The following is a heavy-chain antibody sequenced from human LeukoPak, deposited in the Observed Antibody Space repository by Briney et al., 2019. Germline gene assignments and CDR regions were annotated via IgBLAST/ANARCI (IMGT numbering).Heavy chain of an antibody. CDR3: ARVSGRFTWYFGL. J-gene: IGHJ2*01. V-gene: IGHV4-38-2*02. CDR2: IYHSGST. CDR1: DYSISSSYY. Sequence: SETLSLTCTVSDYSISSSYYWGWIRQPPGKGLEWFGIIYHSGSTYYNPSLKSRVTISVDTSKNQFSLKLSSVTAADTAVYYCARVSGRFTWYFGLWGRGALVTVSS.